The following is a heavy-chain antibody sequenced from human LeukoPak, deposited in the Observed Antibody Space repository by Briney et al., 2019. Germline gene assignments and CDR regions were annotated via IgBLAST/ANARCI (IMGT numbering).Heavy chain of an antibody. CDR1: GGSFSGYY. D-gene: IGHD6-19*01. CDR3: ARHSSGRYYYYYMDV. Sequence: SETLSLTCAVYGGSFSGYYWSWIRQPPGKGLEWIGEINHSGSTNYNPSLKSRVTISVDTSKNQFSLKLSSVTAADTAVYYCARHSSGRYYYYYMDVWGKGTTVTISS. V-gene: IGHV4-34*01. J-gene: IGHJ6*03. CDR2: INHSGST.